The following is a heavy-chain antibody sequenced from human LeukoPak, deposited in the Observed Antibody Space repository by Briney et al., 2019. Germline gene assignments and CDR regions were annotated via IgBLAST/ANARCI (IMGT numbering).Heavy chain of an antibody. D-gene: IGHD1-7*01. CDR1: GFTVSSNY. CDR3: ARVHWNYLHDAFDI. V-gene: IGHV3-53*01. CDR2: IYSGGST. J-gene: IGHJ3*02. Sequence: GGSLRLSCAASGFTVSSNYMSWVRQAPGKGLEWVSVIYSGGSTYYADSVKGRFTISRDNSKNTLYLQMNSLRAEDTAVYYCARVHWNYLHDAFDIWGQGTMVTVSS.